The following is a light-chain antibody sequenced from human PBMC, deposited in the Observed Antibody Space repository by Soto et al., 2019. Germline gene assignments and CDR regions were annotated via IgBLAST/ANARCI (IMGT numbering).Light chain of an antibody. CDR1: QSVANN. Sequence: EILMTESPVTLYVSPGESATLFCRASQSVANNHLACYQQNPGQAPRLLIYDASTRAAGIPDRFSGSGSGTDFTLTISSLQPEDFATYYCQQANSCPLTFGGGTKVAIK. V-gene: IGKV3D-15*01. CDR2: DAS. J-gene: IGKJ4*01. CDR3: QQANSCPLT.